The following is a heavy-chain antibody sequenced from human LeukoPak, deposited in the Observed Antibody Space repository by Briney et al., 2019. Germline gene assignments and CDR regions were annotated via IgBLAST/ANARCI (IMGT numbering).Heavy chain of an antibody. Sequence: GRSLRLSCAASRFTFRNYAMSWVRQAPGRGLEWLSIISGTADSKYYADSVKGRFTISRDNPRSTLYLEIKSLRAEDTAVYYCAKADATIGGAFDTWGQGTMVIVSS. CDR3: AKADATIGGAFDT. V-gene: IGHV3-23*01. CDR1: RFTFRNYA. D-gene: IGHD3-16*01. J-gene: IGHJ3*02. CDR2: ISGTADSK.